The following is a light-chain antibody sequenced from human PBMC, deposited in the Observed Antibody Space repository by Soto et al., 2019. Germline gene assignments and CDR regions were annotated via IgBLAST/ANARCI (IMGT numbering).Light chain of an antibody. CDR3: QQYGSSPPWT. J-gene: IGKJ1*01. CDR2: GAS. Sequence: EIMLTQSPGTLSLSPGERATLSCRASQSISNTYLVWYQQKPGQAPRLLIYGASSRATGIPDRFSGSGSGTDFTLTISRLEPEDFAVYYCQQYGSSPPWTFGQGTKVDIK. CDR1: QSISNTY. V-gene: IGKV3-20*01.